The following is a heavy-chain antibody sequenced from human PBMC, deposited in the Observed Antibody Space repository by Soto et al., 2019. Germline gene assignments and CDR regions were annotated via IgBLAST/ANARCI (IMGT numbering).Heavy chain of an antibody. CDR2: VNWNSDKV. D-gene: IGHD6-25*01. Sequence: VLLVESGGGLVQPGGSLRLSCAVSGFNFGNYAMHWVRQAPGKGLEWVAAVNWNSDKVAYAGSVLGRFTIFRDSAKHSLHLQMNDLTTEDTAFYYCAKDKGGTPYYIDSWGQGILVTVSS. V-gene: IGHV3-9*01. J-gene: IGHJ4*02. CDR1: GFNFGNYA. CDR3: AKDKGGTPYYIDS.